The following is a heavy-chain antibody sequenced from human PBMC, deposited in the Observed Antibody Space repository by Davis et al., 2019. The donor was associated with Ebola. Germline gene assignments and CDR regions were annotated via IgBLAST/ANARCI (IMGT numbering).Heavy chain of an antibody. CDR3: ARGLRHVVLRFLEWLQTNWFDP. D-gene: IGHD3-3*01. V-gene: IGHV4-39*07. Sequence: MPSETLSLTCTVSGGSISSSTYYWSWIRQPPGKGLEWIGEINHSGSTNYNPSLKSRVTISVDTSKNQFSLKLSSVTAADTAVYYCARGLRHVVLRFLEWLQTNWFDPWGQGTLVTVSS. J-gene: IGHJ5*02. CDR2: INHSGST. CDR1: GGSISSSTYY.